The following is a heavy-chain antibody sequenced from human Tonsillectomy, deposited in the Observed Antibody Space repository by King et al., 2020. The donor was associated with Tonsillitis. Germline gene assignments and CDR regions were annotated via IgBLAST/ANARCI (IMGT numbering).Heavy chain of an antibody. V-gene: IGHV4-59*01. CDR1: GGSISSYY. CDR2: IYYSGST. CDR3: ARAGDIAVAGTVYFDY. Sequence: VQLQESGPGLVKPSETLSLTCTVSGGSISSYYWSWIRQPPGKGLEWIGYIYYSGSTNYNPSLKSRVTISVDTSKNQFSLKLSSVTAADTAVYYCARAGDIAVAGTVYFDYWGQGTLVPVSS. D-gene: IGHD6-19*01. J-gene: IGHJ4*02.